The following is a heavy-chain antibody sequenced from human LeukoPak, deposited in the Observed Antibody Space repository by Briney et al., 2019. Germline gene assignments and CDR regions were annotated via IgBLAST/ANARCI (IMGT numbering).Heavy chain of an antibody. CDR3: ARLGAPYYYDSSGYYHDY. Sequence: GGSLRLSCAASGFTFSSYGMHWVRQAPGKGLEWVAFIRYDGSNKYYADSVKGRFTISRDNSKNTLYLQMNSLRAEDTAVYYCARLGAPYYYDSSGYYHDYWGQGILVTVSS. CDR2: IRYDGSNK. CDR1: GFTFSSYG. J-gene: IGHJ4*02. D-gene: IGHD3-22*01. V-gene: IGHV3-30*02.